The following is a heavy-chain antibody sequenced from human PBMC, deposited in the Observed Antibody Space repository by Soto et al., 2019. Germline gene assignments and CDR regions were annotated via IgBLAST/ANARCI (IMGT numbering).Heavy chain of an antibody. V-gene: IGHV3-48*03. CDR2: ISSSGSTI. D-gene: IGHD3-3*01. CDR1: GFTFSSYE. CDR3: ASRYYDFWSGYLARYYYYGMDV. Sequence: EVQLVESGGGLVQPGGSLRLSCAASGFTFSSYEMNWVRQAPGKGLEWVSYISSSGSTIYYADSVKGRFTISRDNAKNSLYLQMNNLRAEDTAVYYCASRYYDFWSGYLARYYYYGMDVWGQGTTVTVSS. J-gene: IGHJ6*02.